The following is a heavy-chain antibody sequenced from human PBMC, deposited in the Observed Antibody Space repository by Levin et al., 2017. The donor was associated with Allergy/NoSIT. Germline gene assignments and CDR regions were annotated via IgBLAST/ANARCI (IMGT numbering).Heavy chain of an antibody. CDR3: AGEPNSPYYYHYGLDV. D-gene: IGHD2/OR15-2a*01. CDR1: GGSISDDSYY. CDR2: IYYDGSA. J-gene: IGHJ6*02. Sequence: SETLSLTCTVSGGSISDDSYYWAWVRQPPRKGLEWVGSIYYDGSAYYNPSLKTRLTISVDTSKNQFSLRVNSVTAADTAVYYCAGEPNSPYYYHYGLDVWGPGTTVTVSS. V-gene: IGHV4-39*07.